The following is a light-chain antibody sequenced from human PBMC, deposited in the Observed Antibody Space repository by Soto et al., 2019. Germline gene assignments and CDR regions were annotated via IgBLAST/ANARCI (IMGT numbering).Light chain of an antibody. CDR3: QHYSNWPPHT. CDR2: DAF. CDR1: QSVSSN. J-gene: IGKJ4*01. Sequence: EIVMTQSPATLSVSPGESATLSCRAGQSVSSNLACYQQKPGQAPRLLIYDAFTRATGIPARFSGSVSGTEFTLTISSLQSEDFAVYYCQHYSNWPPHTFGGGTKVEIK. V-gene: IGKV3D-15*01.